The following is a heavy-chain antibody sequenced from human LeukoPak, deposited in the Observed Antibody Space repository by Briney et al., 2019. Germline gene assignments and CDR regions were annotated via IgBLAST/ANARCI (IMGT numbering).Heavy chain of an antibody. Sequence: GASLRLSCAASGFTFSSYAMSWVRQAPGKGLEWVSAISGSGGSTYYADSVKGRFTISRDNSKNTQYLQMNSLRAEDTAVYYCAGTYYYDSSGYPYYFDCWGQGTLVTVSS. CDR3: AGTYYYDSSGYPYYFDC. CDR1: GFTFSSYA. V-gene: IGHV3-23*01. D-gene: IGHD3-22*01. CDR2: ISGSGGST. J-gene: IGHJ4*02.